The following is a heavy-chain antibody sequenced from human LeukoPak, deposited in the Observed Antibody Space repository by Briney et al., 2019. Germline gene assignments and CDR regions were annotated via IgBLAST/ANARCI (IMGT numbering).Heavy chain of an antibody. V-gene: IGHV3-23*01. D-gene: IGHD3-9*01. J-gene: IGHJ5*02. CDR1: GFTFSDYA. CDR3: AKGKYFDWLVNSWFDP. Sequence: PGGSLRLSCAASGFTFSDYAMTWVRQSPGKGLEWVSAVSGSGGSTYYAGSVKGRFTISRDNSKNTLYLQMNSLRAEDTAVYYCAKGKYFDWLVNSWFDPWGQGTLVTVSS. CDR2: VSGSGGST.